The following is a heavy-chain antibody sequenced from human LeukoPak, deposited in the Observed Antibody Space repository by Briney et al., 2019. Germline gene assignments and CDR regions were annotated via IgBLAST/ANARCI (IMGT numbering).Heavy chain of an antibody. J-gene: IGHJ4*02. CDR1: GYTFTTYG. CDR3: ARETYSNILTGTDY. CDR2: ISTYDDNI. V-gene: IGHV1-18*01. Sequence: GASVKVSCKASGYTFTTYGLSWVRQAPGQGLEWLGWISTYDDNIKYAQSLQGRLTLTMDTSTSTAYMELRSLTSDDTAVYYCARETYSNILTGTDYWGPGTLVTVSS. D-gene: IGHD3-9*01.